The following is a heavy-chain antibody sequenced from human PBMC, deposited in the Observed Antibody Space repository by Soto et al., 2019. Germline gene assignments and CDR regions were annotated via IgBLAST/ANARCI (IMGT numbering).Heavy chain of an antibody. CDR3: ATDIDRVWAFDI. CDR1: GYTLTELS. Sequence: GASVKVSCKVSGYTLTELSMHWVRQAPGKGFEWMGGFDPEVGETIYAQKFQGRVTMTEDTSTDTAYMELSSLRSEDTAVYYCATDIDRVWAFDIWGQGTMVTVSS. D-gene: IGHD6-13*01. J-gene: IGHJ3*02. CDR2: FDPEVGET. V-gene: IGHV1-24*01.